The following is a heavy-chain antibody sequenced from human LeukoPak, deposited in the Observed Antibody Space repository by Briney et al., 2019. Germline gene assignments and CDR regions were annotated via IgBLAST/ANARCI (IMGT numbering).Heavy chain of an antibody. CDR2: ISGNGRDI. D-gene: IGHD4-17*01. J-gene: IGHJ4*02. Sequence: PGDSLRLSCAASGFTFSDNYMTWVRQAPGRGLEWLSYISGNGRDIQYADSVKGRFTISRDNAKNSLYLQMNSLRAEDTAVYYCARDRLHYGDYEKTFDYWGQGTLVTVSS. CDR1: GFTFSDNY. V-gene: IGHV3-11*04. CDR3: ARDRLHYGDYEKTFDY.